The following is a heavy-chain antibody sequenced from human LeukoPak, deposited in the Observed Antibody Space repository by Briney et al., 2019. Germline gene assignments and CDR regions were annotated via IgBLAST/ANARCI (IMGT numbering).Heavy chain of an antibody. CDR1: GGSFSGYY. Sequence: SETLSLTCAVSGGSFSGYYWTWIRQPPGKGLEWIGEINHSGSANYNPSLKSRVTISLDTSKNQFSLKLSSVTAADTAVYYCARDTDYDILTGSYFDYWGQGTLVTVSS. CDR2: INHSGSA. D-gene: IGHD3-9*01. J-gene: IGHJ4*02. V-gene: IGHV4-34*01. CDR3: ARDTDYDILTGSYFDY.